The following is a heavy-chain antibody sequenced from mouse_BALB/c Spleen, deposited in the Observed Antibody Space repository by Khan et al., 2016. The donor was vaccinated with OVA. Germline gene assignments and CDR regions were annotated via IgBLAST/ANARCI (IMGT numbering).Heavy chain of an antibody. D-gene: IGHD1-1*01. CDR3: ARSNYYGSSLYAMDY. CDR2: IVPGSGST. Sequence: DLVKPGASVKLSCKASGYTFTSYWINWIKQRPGQGLEWIGRIVPGSGSTSYNEMFTGEATLTVDTTSSTAYIQLSSLSSEDSAVYFCARSNYYGSSLYAMDYWGQGTSVTVSS. CDR1: GYTFTSYW. V-gene: IGHV1S41*01. J-gene: IGHJ4*01.